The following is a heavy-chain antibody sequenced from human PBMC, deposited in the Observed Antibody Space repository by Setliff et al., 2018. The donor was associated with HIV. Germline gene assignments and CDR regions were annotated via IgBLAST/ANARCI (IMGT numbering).Heavy chain of an antibody. CDR2: INHSGRT. J-gene: IGHJ4*02. Sequence: KPSETLSLTCAVYGESFSGFYWTWIRQPPGKGLEWIGDINHSGRTNYNPSLKSRVTISVDTSKNQFSLKLSSVTAADTAVYYCARDAPWDSHGRFYFDYWGQGTLVTVSS. V-gene: IGHV4-34*01. CDR3: ARDAPWDSHGRFYFDY. D-gene: IGHD5-18*01. CDR1: GESFSGFY.